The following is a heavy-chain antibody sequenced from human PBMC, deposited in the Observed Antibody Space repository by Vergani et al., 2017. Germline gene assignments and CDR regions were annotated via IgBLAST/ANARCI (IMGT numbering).Heavy chain of an antibody. CDR1: GYTFTGYY. CDR3: ARESYYYDSSGYYPRGAVDI. D-gene: IGHD3-22*01. J-gene: IGHJ3*02. V-gene: IGHV1-2*05. CDR2: INPNSGGT. Sequence: QVQLVQSGAEVKKPGASVKVSCKASGYTFTGYYMHWVRQAPGQGLEWMGQINPNSGGTNYSQKFQGRVTMTRATSISTAYMELSRLRSDDTVVYYCARESYYYDSSGYYPRGAVDIWGQGTMVTVSS.